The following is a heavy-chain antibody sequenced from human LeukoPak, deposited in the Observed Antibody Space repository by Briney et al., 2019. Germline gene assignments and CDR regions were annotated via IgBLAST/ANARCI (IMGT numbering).Heavy chain of an antibody. D-gene: IGHD2-15*01. CDR1: GFTVSSNY. Sequence: GGSLRLSCAASGFTVSSNYMSWVRQAPGKGLEWVAVTSIDGNIRYYADSVKGRFIISRDNSKNTLYLQMNSLRPDDAAVYYCARDPFHGGPDVCDIWGQGTTVTVSS. J-gene: IGHJ3*02. V-gene: IGHV3-30*03. CDR2: TSIDGNIR. CDR3: ARDPFHGGPDVCDI.